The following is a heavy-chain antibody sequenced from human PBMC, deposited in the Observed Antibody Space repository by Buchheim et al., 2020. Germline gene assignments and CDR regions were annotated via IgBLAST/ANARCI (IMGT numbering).Heavy chain of an antibody. V-gene: IGHV3-23*01. D-gene: IGHD2-8*01. CDR3: VKDRPCTNCSPMDV. CDR2: VGRDGCYK. Sequence: EVQLLESGGGLVQPGGSLRLSCAASGFTFSGYSISWARQSPRKGLEWVAGVGRDGCYKYYGDSVKGRFTISRDNSKNRVYLEMNGLRVDDTAIYYCVKDRPCTNCSPMDVWGQGTT. CDR1: GFTFSGYS. J-gene: IGHJ6*02.